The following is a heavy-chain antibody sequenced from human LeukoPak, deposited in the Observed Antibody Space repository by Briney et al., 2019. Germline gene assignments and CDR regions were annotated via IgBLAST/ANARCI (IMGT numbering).Heavy chain of an antibody. Sequence: SETRSLTCTVSGVPISSTSYYWGWIRQPPGKGLEWIGYIYYSGSTNYNPSLKSRVTISVDTSENQFSLKLSSVTAADTAMYYCARHGYFGSGSTYYYYGMDVWGQGATVTVSS. V-gene: IGHV4-61*05. J-gene: IGHJ6*02. CDR1: GVPISSTSYY. CDR2: IYYSGST. CDR3: ARHGYFGSGSTYYYYGMDV. D-gene: IGHD3-10*01.